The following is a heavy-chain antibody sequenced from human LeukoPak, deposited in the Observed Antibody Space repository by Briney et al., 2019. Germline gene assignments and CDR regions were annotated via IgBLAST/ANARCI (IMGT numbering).Heavy chain of an antibody. J-gene: IGHJ4*02. CDR3: AKSGLNRFDY. CDR1: GFTFSSFA. CDR2: ISGSGGGST. V-gene: IGHV3-23*01. Sequence: GGSLRLSCAASGFTFSSFAMSWVRQAPGKGLEWVSGISGSGGGSTYYADSVKGRFSISRDNSKNTLYLQMNSRRAEDTAVYFCAKSGLNRFDYWGQGTLVTVSS. D-gene: IGHD2-15*01.